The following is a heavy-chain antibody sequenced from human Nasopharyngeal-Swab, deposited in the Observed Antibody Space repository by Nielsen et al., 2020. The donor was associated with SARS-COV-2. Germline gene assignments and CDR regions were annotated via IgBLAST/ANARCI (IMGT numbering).Heavy chain of an antibody. V-gene: IGHV5-51*01. D-gene: IGHD4-17*01. J-gene: IGHJ3*01. Sequence: GESLRLSCKGFGHSFSNYWFAWVRQMPGKGLEWMGIIYPGNSDTRYSPSFQGQVTISADKSISTAYLQWSSLRASDTAIYYCARQRTTLTLGRAFDLWGQGTMVTVSS. CDR2: IYPGNSDT. CDR3: ARQRTTLTLGRAFDL. CDR1: GHSFSNYW.